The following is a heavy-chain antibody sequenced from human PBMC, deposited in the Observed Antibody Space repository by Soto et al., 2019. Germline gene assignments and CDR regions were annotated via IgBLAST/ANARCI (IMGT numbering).Heavy chain of an antibody. CDR3: ARDRDYYGSGSLCNWFDP. CDR1: GGSISSYY. CDR2: IYYSGST. J-gene: IGHJ5*02. Sequence: PSETLSLTCTVSGGSISSYYWSWIRQSPGKGLEWIGYIYYSGSTNYNPSLKSRVTISVDTSKNQFSLKLSSVTAADTAVYYCARDRDYYGSGSLCNWFDPWGQGALVTVSS. D-gene: IGHD3-10*01. V-gene: IGHV4-59*01.